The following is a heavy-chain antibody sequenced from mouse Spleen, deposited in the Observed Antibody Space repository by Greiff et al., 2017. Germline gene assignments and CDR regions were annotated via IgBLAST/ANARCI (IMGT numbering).Heavy chain of an antibody. D-gene: IGHD1-2*01. CDR1: GYSFTGYY. J-gene: IGHJ4*01. V-gene: IGHV1-42*01. Sequence: EVQLQESGPELVKPGASVKISCKASGYSFTGYYMNWVKQSPEKSLEWIGEINPSTGGTTYNQKFKAKATLTVDKSSSTAYMQLKSLTSEDSAVYYCARLEKFITTATAMDYWGQGTSVTVSS. CDR2: INPSTGGT. CDR3: ARLEKFITTATAMDY.